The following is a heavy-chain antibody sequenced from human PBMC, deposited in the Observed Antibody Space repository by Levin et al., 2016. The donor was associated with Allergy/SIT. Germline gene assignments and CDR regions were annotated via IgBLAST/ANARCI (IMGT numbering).Heavy chain of an antibody. CDR1: GFTFSSYE. J-gene: IGHJ4*02. Sequence: GGSLRLSCAASGFTFSSYEMNWVRQAPGKGLEWVSYISSSGSTIYYADSVKGRFTISRDNAKNSLYLQMNSLRAEDTAVYYCARESGYCSGGSCYFFDYWGQGTLVTVSS. CDR3: ARESGYCSGGSCYFFDY. CDR2: ISSSGSTI. D-gene: IGHD2-15*01. V-gene: IGHV3-48*03.